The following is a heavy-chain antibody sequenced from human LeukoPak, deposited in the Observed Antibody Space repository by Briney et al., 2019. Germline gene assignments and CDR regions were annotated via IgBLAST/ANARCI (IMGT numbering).Heavy chain of an antibody. CDR3: ARDSMVRGVIIPTGYYGMDV. Sequence: GASVKVSCKASGYTFTSYYMHWVRQAPGQGLEWMGIINPTGGSTSYAQKFQGRVTMTRDTSTSTVYMELSSLRSEDTAVYYWARDSMVRGVIIPTGYYGMDVWGKGTTVTVSS. D-gene: IGHD3-10*01. CDR2: INPTGGST. CDR1: GYTFTSYY. J-gene: IGHJ6*04. V-gene: IGHV1-46*01.